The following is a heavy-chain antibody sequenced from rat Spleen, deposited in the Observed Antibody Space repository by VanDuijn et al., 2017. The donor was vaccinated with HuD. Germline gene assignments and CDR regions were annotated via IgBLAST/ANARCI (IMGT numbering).Heavy chain of an antibody. D-gene: IGHD1-1*01. CDR2: IGYDDSST. Sequence: EVQLVESGGGLVQPGRSLKLSCAASGFTYSNYVMAWVRQAPTKGLEWVATIGYDDSSTYYRDSVKGRFTISRDNAKSTLYLQVDSLRSEDTTTYYCARQATTVPSYFDYWGQGVMVTVSS. V-gene: IGHV5-29*01. CDR3: ARQATTVPSYFDY. J-gene: IGHJ2*01. CDR1: GFTYSNYV.